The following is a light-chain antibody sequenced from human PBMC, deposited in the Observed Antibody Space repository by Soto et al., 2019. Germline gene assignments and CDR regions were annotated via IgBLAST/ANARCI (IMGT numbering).Light chain of an antibody. V-gene: IGKV1-39*01. J-gene: IGKJ1*01. CDR3: QQSYSTPRT. CDR1: QSISSY. CDR2: AAS. Sequence: DIQMTQSPSSLSAPVGDRVTITCRASQSISSYLNWYQQKPGKAPKLLIYAASSLQSGVPSRFSGSGSGTDFTLTISSLQPEDFATYYCQQSYSTPRTFGQGTKVDI.